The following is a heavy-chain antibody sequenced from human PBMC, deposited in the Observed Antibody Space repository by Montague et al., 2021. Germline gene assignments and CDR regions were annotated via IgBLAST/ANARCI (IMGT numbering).Heavy chain of an antibody. D-gene: IGHD2-15*01. CDR2: IYYNGTT. CDR3: ARSLYCRGGSCYSGFDP. J-gene: IGHJ5*02. Sequence: SETLSLICTVSGGSISSASYYWGWIRQPPGKGLELIGVIYYNGTTYHNPSLKSRVTVSMDTSKNQFSLKLSSVTAADTAVYYCARSLYCRGGSCYSGFDPWGQGTLVTASS. V-gene: IGHV4-39*01. CDR1: GGSISSASYY.